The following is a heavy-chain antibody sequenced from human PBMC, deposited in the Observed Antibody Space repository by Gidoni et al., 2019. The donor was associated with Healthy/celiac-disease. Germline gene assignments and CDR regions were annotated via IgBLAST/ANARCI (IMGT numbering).Heavy chain of an antibody. Sequence: VQLVESGGGLVQPGMSLRLSCAASGFPFDDYALPWVRQAPGKGLEWVSGISWNSGSIDYADSVKGRFTISRDNAKNSLHLQMNSLRTEDTALYYCAKARIVTTIQGDHDAVDIWGQGTMVTVSS. CDR2: ISWNSGSI. J-gene: IGHJ3*02. CDR1: GFPFDDYA. V-gene: IGHV3-9*01. CDR3: AKARIVTTIQGDHDAVDI. D-gene: IGHD5-12*01.